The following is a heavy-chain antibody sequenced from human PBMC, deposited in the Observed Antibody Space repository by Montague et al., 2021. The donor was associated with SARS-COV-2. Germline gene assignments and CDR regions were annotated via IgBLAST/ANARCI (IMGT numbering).Heavy chain of an antibody. CDR2: IYYTGST. CDR1: GGSVSSSSYY. CDR3: ARHITGSGNAFDI. J-gene: IGHJ3*02. Sequence: SETLSLTCAVSGGSVSSSSYYWGWIRQPPGKGLEWIGSIYYTGSTYYNPSLKSRVTISVDTSKNQFFLKLSSVTAADTAVYYCARHITGSGNAFDIWGQGTMVTVSS. D-gene: IGHD3-10*01. V-gene: IGHV4-39*01.